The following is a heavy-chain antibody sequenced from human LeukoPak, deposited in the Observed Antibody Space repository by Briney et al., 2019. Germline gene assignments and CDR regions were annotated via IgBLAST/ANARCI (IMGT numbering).Heavy chain of an antibody. CDR2: ISGSGGST. D-gene: IGHD1-26*01. Sequence: GGSLRLSCAASGFTFSSYGMSWVRQAPGKGLEWVSAISGSGGSTYYADSVKGRFTISRDNSKNTLYLQMNSLRAEDTAVYYCARAAAKWELLEDWYFDLWGRGTLVTVSS. V-gene: IGHV3-23*01. CDR1: GFTFSSYG. J-gene: IGHJ2*01. CDR3: ARAAAKWELLEDWYFDL.